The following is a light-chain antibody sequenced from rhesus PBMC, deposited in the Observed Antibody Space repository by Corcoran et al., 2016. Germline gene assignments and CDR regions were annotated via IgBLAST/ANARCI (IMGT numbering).Light chain of an antibody. CDR2: EVS. CDR1: QSLLHSGGKSY. Sequence: DIVMTQTPLSLPVTPGEPASISCRSSQSLLHSGGKSYLSWYRQKPGTSPQLLTYEVSNRASGVPCRFRGSGSGTVFTLKINRVESEDVGVYYCMQGIQLPLTFGGGTKVEIE. V-gene: IGKV2-90*01. CDR3: MQGIQLPLT. J-gene: IGKJ4*01.